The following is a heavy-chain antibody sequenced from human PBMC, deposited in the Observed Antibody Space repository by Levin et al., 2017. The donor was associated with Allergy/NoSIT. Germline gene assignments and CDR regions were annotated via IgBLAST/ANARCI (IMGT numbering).Heavy chain of an antibody. J-gene: IGHJ6*02. Sequence: GGSLRLSCAASGFTFDDYTMHWVRQAPGKGLEWVSLISWDGGSTYYADSVKGRFTISRDNSKNSLYLQMNSLRTEDTALYYCAKENLQGFYYYGMDVWGQGTTVTVSS. CDR1: GFTFDDYT. CDR2: ISWDGGST. V-gene: IGHV3-43*01. CDR3: AKENLQGFYYYGMDV. D-gene: IGHD5-24*01.